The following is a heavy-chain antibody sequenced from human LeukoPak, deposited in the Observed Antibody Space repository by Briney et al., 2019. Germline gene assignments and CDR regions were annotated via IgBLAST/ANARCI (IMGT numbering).Heavy chain of an antibody. D-gene: IGHD6-13*01. CDR2: ISGSGGST. J-gene: IGHJ4*02. V-gene: IGHV3-23*01. CDR3: AKGQPGCSSSWYYFDY. CDR1: GFTFSSYA. Sequence: GGSLRLSCAASGFTFSSYAMSWVRQAPGKGLEWVSAISGSGGSTYYADSVKGRFTISRDNSKNTLYLQMNSLRAEDTAVYYCAKGQPGCSSSWYYFDYWGQGTLVTVSS.